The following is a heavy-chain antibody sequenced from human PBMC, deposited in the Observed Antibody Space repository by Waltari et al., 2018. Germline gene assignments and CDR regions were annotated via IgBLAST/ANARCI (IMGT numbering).Heavy chain of an antibody. V-gene: IGHV3-30*02. CDR3: ARAIFGPTILGMDV. J-gene: IGHJ6*02. CDR2: IRYDGSNK. CDR1: GFTFSSYG. Sequence: QVQLVESGGGVVQPGGSLRLSCAASGFTFSSYGMHWVRQAPGKGLEWVAFIRYDGSNKYYADSAKGRFTISRDNSKNTLYLQMNSLRAEDTAVYYCARAIFGPTILGMDVWGQGTTVTVSS. D-gene: IGHD3-3*01.